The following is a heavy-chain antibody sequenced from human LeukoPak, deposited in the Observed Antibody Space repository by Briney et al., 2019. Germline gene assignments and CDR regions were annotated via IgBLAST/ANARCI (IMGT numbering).Heavy chain of an antibody. J-gene: IGHJ6*02. Sequence: ASVKVSCKASGYTFTSFDINWVRQATGQGLEWMGWMNPNSGNTGYVQKFQGRVTMTRHTSISTAYMELSSLRSEDTAVYYCARGGGRGAPPVDYYYFYGMDVWGQGTTVTVSS. CDR1: GYTFTSFD. CDR2: MNPNSGNT. D-gene: IGHD3-10*01. V-gene: IGHV1-8*01. CDR3: ARGGGRGAPPVDYYYFYGMDV.